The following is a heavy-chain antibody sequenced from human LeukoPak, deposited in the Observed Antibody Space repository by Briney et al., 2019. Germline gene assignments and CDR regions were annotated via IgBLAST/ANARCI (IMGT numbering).Heavy chain of an antibody. CDR1: GGSSNNGNGSYY. J-gene: IGHJ3*02. CDR3: ASHYSKSGIDAFDI. Sequence: SETLSLTCTASGGSSNNGNGSYYWSWIRQPAGKGLEWIGRIHPNGITMYSPSLKSRVTISLDTSKQQFSLKLSSVTAADTAVYYCASHYSKSGIDAFDIWGRGTVVTVSS. CDR2: IHPNGIT. D-gene: IGHD6-13*01. V-gene: IGHV4-61*02.